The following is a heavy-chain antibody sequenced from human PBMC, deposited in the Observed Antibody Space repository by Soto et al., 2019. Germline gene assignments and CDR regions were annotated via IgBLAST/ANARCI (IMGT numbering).Heavy chain of an antibody. Sequence: GGSLRLSCAASGFTFSSYAMSWVRQAPGKGLEWVSGISGSGGRIYYADSVTGRFTISRDNSKNTLYLQMNSLRAEDTAVYYCARDVGGHQQLGSYFDYWGQGTLVTVSS. CDR2: ISGSGGRI. V-gene: IGHV3-23*01. CDR3: ARDVGGHQQLGSYFDY. CDR1: GFTFSSYA. D-gene: IGHD6-6*01. J-gene: IGHJ4*02.